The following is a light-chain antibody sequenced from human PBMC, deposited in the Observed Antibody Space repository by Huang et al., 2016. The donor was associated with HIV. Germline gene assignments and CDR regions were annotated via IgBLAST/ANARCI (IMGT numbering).Light chain of an antibody. J-gene: IGKJ1*01. Sequence: DVQMTQSPSTLSAYVGDRITITCRASQSINNYLAWYQQKAGKAPVRLIYKASTRDSGVPSRFSGSGSGTTFTLTISNLQPDDFATYYCQQYDSYWTFGQGTKVE. CDR1: QSINNY. V-gene: IGKV1-5*03. CDR3: QQYDSYWT. CDR2: KAS.